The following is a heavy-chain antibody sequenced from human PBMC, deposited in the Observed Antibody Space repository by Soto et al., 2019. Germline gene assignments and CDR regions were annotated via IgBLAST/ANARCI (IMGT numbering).Heavy chain of an antibody. CDR3: ARDRGSYDILTGAIDAFDI. Sequence: GGSLRLSCAASVFTFSSYSMNWVRQAPGKGLEWVSSISSSSSYIYYADSVKGRFTISRDNAKNSLYLQMNSLRAEDTAVYYCARDRGSYDILTGAIDAFDIWGQGTMVTVSS. V-gene: IGHV3-21*01. CDR2: ISSSSSYI. J-gene: IGHJ3*02. D-gene: IGHD3-9*01. CDR1: VFTFSSYS.